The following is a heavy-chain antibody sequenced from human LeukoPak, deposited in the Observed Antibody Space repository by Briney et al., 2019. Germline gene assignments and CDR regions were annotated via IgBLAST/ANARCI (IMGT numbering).Heavy chain of an antibody. D-gene: IGHD3-9*01. CDR2: INPNSGCT. J-gene: IGHJ5*02. CDR3: SRDTSWLLGPIDP. V-gene: IGHV1-2*02. Sequence: ASVKVSCKASGYTFTGYYMHWVRPAPVQGLEGMGWINPNSGCTNYAQKFQGRVTITRDTSIRAAYMEMSRLRTDGTAVYYTSRDTSWLLGPIDPWGQGNLVTVSS. CDR1: GYTFTGYY.